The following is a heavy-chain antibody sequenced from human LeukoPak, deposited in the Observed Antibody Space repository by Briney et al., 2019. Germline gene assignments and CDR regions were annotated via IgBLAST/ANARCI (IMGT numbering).Heavy chain of an antibody. CDR3: ARLDYDSSGYYAYYFDF. CDR2: VYSSGST. Sequence: SETLSLTCTVSGVSISSYYWSWIRQPAGKGLEWVGQVYSSGSTNYNPSLRSRVTMSFDTSKNQFSLNLSSVTAADTAVYYCARLDYDSSGYYAYYFDFWGQGTLVTVSS. CDR1: GVSISSYY. V-gene: IGHV4-4*07. J-gene: IGHJ4*02. D-gene: IGHD3-22*01.